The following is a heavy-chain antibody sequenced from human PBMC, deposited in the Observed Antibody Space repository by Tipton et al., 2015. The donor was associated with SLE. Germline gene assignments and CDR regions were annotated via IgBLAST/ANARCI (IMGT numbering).Heavy chain of an antibody. Sequence: TLSLTCTVSGGSISSSSYYWGWIRPPPGKGLEWIGSIYYSGSTYYNPSLKSRVTISVDTSKNQFSLKLSSVTAADTAVYYCARHVRVEPHDAFDTWGQGTMVTVSS. CDR1: GGSISSSSYY. V-gene: IGHV4-39*07. CDR2: IYYSGST. CDR3: ARHVRVEPHDAFDT. J-gene: IGHJ3*02. D-gene: IGHD3-10*02.